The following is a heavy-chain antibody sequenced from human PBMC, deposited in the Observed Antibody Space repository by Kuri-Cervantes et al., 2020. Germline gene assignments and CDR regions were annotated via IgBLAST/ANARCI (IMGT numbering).Heavy chain of an antibody. Sequence: GGSLRLSCAATGFTFSSYWMSWVRQAPGKGLEWVANIKQDGSEKYYVDSVKGRFTISRDNSKNTPYLQINSLRAEDTAVYYCAKVTGSPRSSYLRAFDIWGQGTMVTVSS. CDR1: GFTFSSYW. V-gene: IGHV3-7*03. CDR2: IKQDGSEK. CDR3: AKVTGSPRSSYLRAFDI. J-gene: IGHJ3*02. D-gene: IGHD7-27*01.